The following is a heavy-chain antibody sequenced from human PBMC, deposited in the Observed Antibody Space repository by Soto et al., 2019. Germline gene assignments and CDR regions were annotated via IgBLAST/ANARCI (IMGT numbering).Heavy chain of an antibody. Sequence: PSETLSLTCPISGDCVSSKTAAWSWIRQYPSRGLEWLGRTYYRSKWYNDYAVYVKSRITINPDTSKNQFSLQLDSVTPEDTAEYYCVREECPGGSCYSGFDSWGQGTLVTVSS. CDR2: TYYRSKWYN. J-gene: IGHJ4*02. CDR1: GDCVSSKTAA. CDR3: VREECPGGSCYSGFDS. D-gene: IGHD2-15*01. V-gene: IGHV6-1*01.